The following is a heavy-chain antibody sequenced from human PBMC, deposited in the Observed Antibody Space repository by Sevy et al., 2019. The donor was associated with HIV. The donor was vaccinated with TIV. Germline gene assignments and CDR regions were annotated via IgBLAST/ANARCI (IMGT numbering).Heavy chain of an antibody. CDR2: ISSGSSYI. J-gene: IGHJ4*02. V-gene: IGHV3-21*01. CDR3: ARGHYYGSLYYFDY. CDR1: GFTFSNYF. D-gene: IGHD3-10*01. Sequence: GGSLRLSCAASGFTFSNYFINWVRQAPGKGLEWVSSISSGSSYIFYADSLKGRFTISRDNAKNSLYLHMNSLRAEDTAVYYCARGHYYGSLYYFDYWGPGTLVTVSS.